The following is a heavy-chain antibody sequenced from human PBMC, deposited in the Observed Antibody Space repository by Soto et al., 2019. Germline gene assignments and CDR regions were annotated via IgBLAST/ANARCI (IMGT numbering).Heavy chain of an antibody. CDR3: ARVLRGRYRSSLYGLFYGMDV. D-gene: IGHD6-13*01. CDR1: GFTFSSYD. Sequence: PGGSLRLSCAASGFTFSSYDMHWVRQATGKGLEWVSAIGTAGDTYYPGSVKGRFTIYRENAKNSLYLQMNSLRAEDTAVYYCARVLRGRYRSSLYGLFYGMDVWGQGTTVTVSS. CDR2: IGTAGDT. V-gene: IGHV3-13*01. J-gene: IGHJ6*02.